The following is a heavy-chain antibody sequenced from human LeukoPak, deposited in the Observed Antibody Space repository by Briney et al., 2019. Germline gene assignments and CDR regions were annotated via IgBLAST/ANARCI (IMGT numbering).Heavy chain of an antibody. Sequence: RSSETLSLTCTVSGGSISSGGYYWSWIRQHPGKGLEWIGYIYYSGSTYYNPSLKSRVTISVDTSKNQFSLKLSSVTAADTAVYFCAGSFVRGPGLWGPGTPVTGSS. V-gene: IGHV4-31*03. D-gene: IGHD3-10*02. J-gene: IGHJ6*01. CDR3: AGSFVRGPGL. CDR2: IYYSGST. CDR1: GGSISSGGYY.